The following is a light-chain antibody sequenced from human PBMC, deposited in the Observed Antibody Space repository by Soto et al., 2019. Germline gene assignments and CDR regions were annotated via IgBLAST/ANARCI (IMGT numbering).Light chain of an antibody. CDR2: QTS. CDR1: QSVSSN. CDR3: QHYSGWPPV. V-gene: IGKV3-15*01. J-gene: IGKJ2*01. Sequence: EIVMTQSPVTLSVSPGERATLSCRASQSVSSNVAWYQQKPSQAPRLLIYQTSARATGIPGRFSGSGSGTDFTLTISNLQSEDFALYYCQHYSGWPPVFGQGTKVEIK.